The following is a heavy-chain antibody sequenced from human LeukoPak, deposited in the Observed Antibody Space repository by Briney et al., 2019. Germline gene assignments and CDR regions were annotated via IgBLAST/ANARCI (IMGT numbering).Heavy chain of an antibody. CDR3: VRNRSGHYYDFDY. V-gene: IGHV4-61*01. J-gene: IGHJ4*02. CDR1: GSAISSVSNDY. D-gene: IGHD1-26*01. CDR2: IYFTGNT. Sequence: SETLSLTCTVTGSAISSVSNDYWTWIRQSPGKGLEWIGYIYFTGNTNYNPSLKSRVTMSLDSPKNQFSLKLSSVTAADTAVYYCVRNRSGHYYDFDYWGQGTLVTVSS.